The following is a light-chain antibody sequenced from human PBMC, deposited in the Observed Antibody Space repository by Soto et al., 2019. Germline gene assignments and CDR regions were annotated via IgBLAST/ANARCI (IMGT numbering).Light chain of an antibody. J-gene: IGKJ2*01. CDR2: WAS. V-gene: IGKV4-1*01. CDR3: QQYYSIPYT. CDR1: QSVLYSSNNKNY. Sequence: DIVMTQSPDSLAVSLGERATINCKSSQSVLYSSNNKNYLAWYQQKPGQPPKLLIDWASTRESGVPDRFSGSGSGTDFTLTISSLQAEDVAVYYCQQYYSIPYTCGQGTKLEIK.